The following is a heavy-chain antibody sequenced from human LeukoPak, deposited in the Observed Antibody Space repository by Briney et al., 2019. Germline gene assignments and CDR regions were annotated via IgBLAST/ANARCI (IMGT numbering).Heavy chain of an antibody. J-gene: IGHJ4*02. V-gene: IGHV4-59*08. CDR2: IYYSGST. D-gene: IGHD3-10*01. CDR3: ARIPYYYYGSGSHPDY. Sequence: PSETLTLTCTVSGGSISTYYWSWIRQPPGKGLEWIGYIYYSGSTNYNPSLKSRVTISVDTSKNQFSLKLSSVTAADTAVYYCARIPYYYYGSGSHPDYWGQGTLVTVSS. CDR1: GGSISTYY.